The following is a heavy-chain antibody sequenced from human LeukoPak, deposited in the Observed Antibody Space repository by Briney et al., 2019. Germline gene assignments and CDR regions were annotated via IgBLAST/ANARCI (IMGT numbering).Heavy chain of an antibody. J-gene: IGHJ4*02. Sequence: SETLSLTCTVSGGSISSSSYYWGWIRQPPGKGLEWIGSIYYSGSTYYNPSLKSRVTISVDTSKNQFSLKLSSVTAADTAVYYCARQRRLYDYVWGSYRYREGFAYWGQGTLVTVSS. CDR1: GGSISSSSYY. CDR2: IYYSGST. D-gene: IGHD3-16*02. V-gene: IGHV4-39*01. CDR3: ARQRRLYDYVWGSYRYREGFAY.